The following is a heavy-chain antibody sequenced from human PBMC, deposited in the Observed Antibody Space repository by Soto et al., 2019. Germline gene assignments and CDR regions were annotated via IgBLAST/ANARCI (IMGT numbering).Heavy chain of an antibody. Sequence: ASVKVSCKASGYTFTSYGISWVRQAPGQGLERMGWISAYNGNTNYAQKLQGRVTMTTDTSTSTAYMELRSLRSDDTAVYYCVRDLRIFFDILTGPDAFDIWGQGTMLTVSS. CDR1: GYTFTSYG. V-gene: IGHV1-18*01. D-gene: IGHD3-9*01. CDR2: ISAYNGNT. J-gene: IGHJ3*02. CDR3: VRDLRIFFDILTGPDAFDI.